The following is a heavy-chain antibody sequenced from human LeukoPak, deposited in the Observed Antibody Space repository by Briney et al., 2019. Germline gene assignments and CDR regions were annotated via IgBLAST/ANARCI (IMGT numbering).Heavy chain of an antibody. CDR3: ATRGDTLGYFHA. V-gene: IGHV3-23*01. CDR1: VFPFNHYA. CDR2: ISGNGDIT. D-gene: IGHD3-16*01. Sequence: GGSLRLSCAASVFPFNHYAMTWVRQAPGKGLEWVSTISGNGDITYYADSVKGRFTFSRDNSKNTVFLQMNSLRAEDTAVYYCATRGDTLGYFHAWGRGTLVTVSS. J-gene: IGHJ2*01.